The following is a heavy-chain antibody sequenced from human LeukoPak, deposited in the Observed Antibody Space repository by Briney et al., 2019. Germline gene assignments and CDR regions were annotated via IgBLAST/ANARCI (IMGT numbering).Heavy chain of an antibody. CDR2: ISGSGGST. Sequence: PGGSLRLSCAASGFTFSSYAMSWVRQAPGKGLEWVSAISGSGGSTYYADSVKGRFTISRGNSKNTLYLQMNSLRAEDTAVYYCAKDDGYYDFWSGYGYWGQGTLVTVPS. J-gene: IGHJ4*02. CDR3: AKDDGYYDFWSGYGY. V-gene: IGHV3-23*01. D-gene: IGHD3-3*01. CDR1: GFTFSSYA.